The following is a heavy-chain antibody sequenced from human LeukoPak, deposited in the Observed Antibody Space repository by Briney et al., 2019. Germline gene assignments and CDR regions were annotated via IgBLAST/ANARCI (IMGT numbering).Heavy chain of an antibody. J-gene: IGHJ6*03. CDR1: GYTFTGYY. CDR2: INPNSGGT. Sequence: EGSVKVSCKASGYTFTGYYMHWVRQAPGQGLEWMGRINPNSGGTNYAQKFQGRVTMTRDTSISTAYMELSRLRSDDTAVYYCARGWAQIGSHCYYYMDVWGKGTTVTVSS. V-gene: IGHV1-2*06. CDR3: ARGWAQIGSHCYYYMDV. D-gene: IGHD3-16*01.